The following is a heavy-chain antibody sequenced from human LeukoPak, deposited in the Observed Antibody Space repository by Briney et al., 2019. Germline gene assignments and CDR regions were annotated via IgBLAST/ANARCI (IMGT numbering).Heavy chain of an antibody. CDR3: AKGPIWFGELLGNFDY. J-gene: IGHJ4*02. CDR2: ISYDGSNK. D-gene: IGHD3-10*01. V-gene: IGHV3-30*18. CDR1: GFTFSSYG. Sequence: GGSLRLSCAASGFTFSSYGMHWVRQAPGKGLEWVAVISYDGSNKYYADSVKGRFTISRDNSKNMLYLQMNSLRAEDTAVYYCAKGPIWFGELLGNFDYWGQGTLVTVSS.